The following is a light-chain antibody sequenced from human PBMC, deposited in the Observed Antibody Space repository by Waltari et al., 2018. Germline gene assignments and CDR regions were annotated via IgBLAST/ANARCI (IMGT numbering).Light chain of an antibody. CDR2: EVS. Sequence: QSALTQPPSASGSPGPSVTISCTGTSTDIGVHYYLSWYQQHPGKAPKLLIYEVSGRPSGVPDRFSGSKSGITASLTVFGLQTEDEADYYCASFAGSNTLFGGGTKLTVL. CDR1: STDIGVHYY. J-gene: IGLJ2*01. V-gene: IGLV2-8*01. CDR3: ASFAGSNTL.